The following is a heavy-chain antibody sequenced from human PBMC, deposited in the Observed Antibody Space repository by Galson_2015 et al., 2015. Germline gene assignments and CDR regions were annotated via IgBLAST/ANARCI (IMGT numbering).Heavy chain of an antibody. D-gene: IGHD3-22*01. J-gene: IGHJ3*02. Sequence: SLRLSCAASGFTFSSFWMYWVRQAPGKGLEWVAVISYDGSNKYYADSVKGRFTISRDNSKNTLYLQMNSLRAEDTAVYYCAKGGYPYYYDSSGYPDDAFDIWGQGTMVTVSS. CDR3: AKGGYPYYYDSSGYPDDAFDI. CDR2: ISYDGSNK. V-gene: IGHV3-30*18. CDR1: GFTFSSFW.